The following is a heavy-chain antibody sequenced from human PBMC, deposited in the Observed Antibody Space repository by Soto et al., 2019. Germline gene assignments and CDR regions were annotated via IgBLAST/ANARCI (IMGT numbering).Heavy chain of an antibody. CDR2: ISGSGATT. Sequence: GGSLRLSCAASGFSFSTYAMSWVRQAPGKGLEWVSAISGSGATTFYADSMKGRFTISRDNSRDTLYLQMNSLRAEDTALYYCARDFYGGFSYGPGDNWGQGTLVTVSS. V-gene: IGHV3-23*01. D-gene: IGHD2-15*01. J-gene: IGHJ4*02. CDR1: GFSFSTYA. CDR3: ARDFYGGFSYGPGDN.